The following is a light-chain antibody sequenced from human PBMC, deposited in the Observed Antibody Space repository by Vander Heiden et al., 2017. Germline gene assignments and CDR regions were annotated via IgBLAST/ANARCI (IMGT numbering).Light chain of an antibody. J-gene: IGKJ3*01. Sequence: DIQMTQSPSSLSASVGDRVTITCRASQSISSYLNWYQQKPGKAPKLLIYAAPSLQRGVPSRFSGSGSGTDFTLTISSLQPEDFATYYCQQSYSTPPLFTFGPGTKVDIK. V-gene: IGKV1-39*01. CDR2: AAP. CDR1: QSISSY. CDR3: QQSYSTPPLFT.